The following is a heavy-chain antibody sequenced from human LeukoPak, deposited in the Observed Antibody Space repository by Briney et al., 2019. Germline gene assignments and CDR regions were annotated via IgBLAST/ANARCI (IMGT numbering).Heavy chain of an antibody. Sequence: PGGSLRLSCAASGFPFSSYDMIWVRQPPGKGLEWVSSISNSGRAIYYIDSVRGRFSISRDNAKNSLYLQMKSLGAEDTAVYYCAKGGGYEAQYYYYYLDVWGKGTTVTISS. D-gene: IGHD5-12*01. CDR2: ISNSGRAI. J-gene: IGHJ6*03. CDR1: GFPFSSYD. V-gene: IGHV3-48*03. CDR3: AKGGGYEAQYYYYYLDV.